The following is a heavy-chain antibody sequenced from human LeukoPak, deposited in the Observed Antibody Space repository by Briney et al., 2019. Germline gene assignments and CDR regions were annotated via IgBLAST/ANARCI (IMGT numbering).Heavy chain of an antibody. D-gene: IGHD5-24*01. J-gene: IGHJ4*02. Sequence: GGSLRLSCAASGFTFSSYGMHWVRQAPGKELEWVAVISYDGSNKYYADSVKGRFTISRDNSKNTLYLQMNSLRAEDTAVYYCAKDALDGYNPGRFDYWGQGTLVTVSS. CDR3: AKDALDGYNPGRFDY. V-gene: IGHV3-30*18. CDR1: GFTFSSYG. CDR2: ISYDGSNK.